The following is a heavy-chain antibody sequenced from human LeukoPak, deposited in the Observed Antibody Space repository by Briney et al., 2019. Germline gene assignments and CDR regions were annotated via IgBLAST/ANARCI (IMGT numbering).Heavy chain of an antibody. CDR1: GFTFSSYG. D-gene: IGHD3-22*01. V-gene: IGHV3-30*19. Sequence: GGSLRLSCAVSGFTFSSYGMHWVRQAPGKGLEWVAFIAYDGNNQYYADSVKGRFTISRDNSKNTLYLQMNSLRAEDTAVYYCARPEENYYDSSGYLTPAYWGQGTLVTVSS. CDR2: IAYDGNNQ. CDR3: ARPEENYYDSSGYLTPAY. J-gene: IGHJ4*02.